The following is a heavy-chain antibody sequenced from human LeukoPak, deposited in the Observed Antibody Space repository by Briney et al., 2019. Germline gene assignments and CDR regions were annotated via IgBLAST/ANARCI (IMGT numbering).Heavy chain of an antibody. Sequence: ASVKVSCKASGGTFSSYAISWVRQAPGQGLEWMGRIIPILGIANYAQKFQGRVTITADKSTSTAYVELSSLRSEDTAVYYCARAVAGTAVDYWGQGTLVTVSS. V-gene: IGHV1-69*04. CDR3: ARAVAGTAVDY. CDR1: GGTFSSYA. CDR2: IIPILGIA. J-gene: IGHJ4*02. D-gene: IGHD6-19*01.